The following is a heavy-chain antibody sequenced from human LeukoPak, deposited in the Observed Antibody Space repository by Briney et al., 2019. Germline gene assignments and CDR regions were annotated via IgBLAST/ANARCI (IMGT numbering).Heavy chain of an antibody. V-gene: IGHV3-21*01. J-gene: IGHJ4*02. CDR3: ARVDIVATITYDY. CDR2: ISSSSSYI. D-gene: IGHD5-12*01. Sequence: PGGSLRLSCAASGFTFSSYSMNWVRQAPGKGLEWVSSISSSSSYIYYADSVKGRFTISRDNAKNSLYLQMSSLRAEDTAVYYCARVDIVATITYDYWGQGTLVTVSS. CDR1: GFTFSSYS.